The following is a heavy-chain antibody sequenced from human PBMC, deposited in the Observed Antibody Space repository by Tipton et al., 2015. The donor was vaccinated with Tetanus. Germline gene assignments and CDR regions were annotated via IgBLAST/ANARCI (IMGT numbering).Heavy chain of an antibody. CDR3: ARDKTRITMVRGVSYDAFDI. CDR1: GCTFTSYG. J-gene: IGHJ3*02. D-gene: IGHD3-10*01. Sequence: QLVQSGDEVKKPGASVKVYCKASGCTFTSYGISWVRQAHGQGLEWMGWISAYNGNTNYAQKLQGRVTMTTDTSTSTAYMELRSLRSDDTAVYYCARDKTRITMVRGVSYDAFDIWGQGTMVTVSS. V-gene: IGHV1-18*01. CDR2: ISAYNGNT.